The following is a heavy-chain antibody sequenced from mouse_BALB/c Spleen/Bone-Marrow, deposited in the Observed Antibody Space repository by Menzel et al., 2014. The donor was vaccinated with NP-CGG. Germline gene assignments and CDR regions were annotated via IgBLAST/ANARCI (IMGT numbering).Heavy chain of an antibody. CDR1: GYVFSSYW. D-gene: IGHD2-4*01. CDR2: IFPGDGDT. V-gene: IGHV1-80*01. Sequence: VKLVESGAELVRPGSSVKISCKASGYVFSSYWMNWVKQRPGQGLEWIGQIFPGDGDTNYNGQFKGKATPTADRSSSTAFMQLSSLTSEDSAVYFCARGDFDYDFTMDYWGQGTSVTVNS. J-gene: IGHJ4*01. CDR3: ARGDFDYDFTMDY.